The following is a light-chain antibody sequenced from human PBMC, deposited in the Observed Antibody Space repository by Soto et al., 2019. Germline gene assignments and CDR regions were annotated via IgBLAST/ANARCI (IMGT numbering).Light chain of an antibody. V-gene: IGLV7-46*01. J-gene: IGLJ3*02. CDR1: TGAVTTSHF. CDR3: LLSDSGPRV. CDR2: DTY. Sequence: QAVVTQEPSLTVSPGGTVSLTCGSSTGAVTTSHFPYWFQQKPGQVPKTLIYDTYNKQSWTPARFSGSLLGGKAALTISGAQLEDEAVYYCLLSDSGPRVFGGGTKLTV.